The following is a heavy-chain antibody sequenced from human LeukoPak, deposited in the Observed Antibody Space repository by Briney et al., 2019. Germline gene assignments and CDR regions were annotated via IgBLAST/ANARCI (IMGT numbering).Heavy chain of an antibody. V-gene: IGHV3-7*01. D-gene: IGHD3-10*02. CDR1: GFTFSSYW. Sequence: GGSLRLSCAASGFTFSSYWMSWVRQAPEKGLEWVANIKDDGSEKRDVDSVKGRFTISRDNAKNSLYLQMNSLRAEDTAVYYCAELGITMIGGVWGKGTTVTISS. CDR3: AELGITMIGGV. J-gene: IGHJ6*04. CDR2: IKDDGSEK.